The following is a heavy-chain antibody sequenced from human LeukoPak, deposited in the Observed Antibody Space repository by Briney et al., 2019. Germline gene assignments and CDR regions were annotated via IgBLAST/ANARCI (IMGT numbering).Heavy chain of an antibody. CDR2: IRNTVYGGTI. J-gene: IGHJ6*02. D-gene: IGHD5-24*01. Sequence: GGSLRLSCAASGFTFSSYAMSWVRQAPGKGLEWVGFIRNTVYGGTIKYAAAVKGRFTISRDDSKSIAYLQMNSLQSEDTAVYFRSRSTWRYTVDVWGQGTTVTVSS. CDR1: GFTFSSYA. CDR3: SRSTWRYTVDV. V-gene: IGHV3-49*04.